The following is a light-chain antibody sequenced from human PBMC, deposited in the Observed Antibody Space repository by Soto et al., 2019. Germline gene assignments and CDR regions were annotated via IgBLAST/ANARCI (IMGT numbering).Light chain of an antibody. J-gene: IGKJ1*01. Sequence: DLPMTQSPSSLSASVGDRVIITCRASQSISSYLNWYQQKPGKAPKLLIYAASSLQSGVPSRFSGSGSGTDITLTISSLQPEDFATYYCQQTFSTLRTFGQGTKVEIK. CDR3: QQTFSTLRT. CDR2: AAS. V-gene: IGKV1-39*01. CDR1: QSISSY.